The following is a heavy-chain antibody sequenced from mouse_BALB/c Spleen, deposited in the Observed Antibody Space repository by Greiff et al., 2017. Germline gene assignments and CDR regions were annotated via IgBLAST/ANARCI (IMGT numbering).Heavy chain of an antibody. V-gene: IGHV5-2*01. J-gene: IGHJ2*01. Sequence: EVQLVESGGGLVQPGESLKLSCESNEYEFPSHDMSWVRKTPEKRLELVAAINSDGGSTYYPDTMERRFIISRDNTKKTLYLQMSSLRSEDTALYYCARLGRARYFDGDYFDYWGQGTTLTVSS. CDR3: ARLGRARYFDGDYFDY. CDR1: EYEFPSHD. CDR2: INSDGGST.